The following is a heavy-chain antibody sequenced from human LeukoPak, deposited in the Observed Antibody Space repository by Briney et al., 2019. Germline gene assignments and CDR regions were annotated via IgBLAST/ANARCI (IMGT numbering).Heavy chain of an antibody. J-gene: IGHJ4*02. CDR3: AKDSVVYDFWSGSTYDY. D-gene: IGHD3-3*01. CDR2: ISSSSSYI. CDR1: GFTFSSYS. Sequence: GGSLRLSCAASGFTFSSYSMNWVRQAPGKGLEWVSSISSSSSYIYYADSVKGRFTISRDNAKNSLYLQMNSLRAEDTAVYYCAKDSVVYDFWSGSTYDYWGQGTLVTVSS. V-gene: IGHV3-21*01.